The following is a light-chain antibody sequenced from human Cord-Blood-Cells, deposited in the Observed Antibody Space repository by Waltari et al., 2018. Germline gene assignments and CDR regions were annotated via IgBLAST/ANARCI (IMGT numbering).Light chain of an antibody. Sequence: QSALTQPASVSGSPGQSITISCTGTSSDVGSYNLVSWYQQHPGKTPKLMIYEGSKRPSGVSNRVSGSKSGNTASRTISGLQAEDEADYYCCSYAGSSTYVFGTGTKVTVL. CDR3: CSYAGSSTYV. V-gene: IGLV2-23*01. CDR2: EGS. J-gene: IGLJ1*01. CDR1: SSDVGSYNL.